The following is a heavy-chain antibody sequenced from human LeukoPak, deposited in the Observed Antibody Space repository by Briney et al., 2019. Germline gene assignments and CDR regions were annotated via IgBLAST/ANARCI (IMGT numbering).Heavy chain of an antibody. Sequence: GGSLRLSCAASGFTFSTFAMIWVRQPPGKGLEWVSSIFPSGGEIHYADSVRGRFTISRDNSKSTLSLQMTSLRAEDTAVYYCARHVVGVGFDYWGQGTLVTVSS. CDR2: IFPSGGEI. D-gene: IGHD1-26*01. V-gene: IGHV3-23*01. CDR3: ARHVVGVGFDY. CDR1: GFTFSTFA. J-gene: IGHJ4*02.